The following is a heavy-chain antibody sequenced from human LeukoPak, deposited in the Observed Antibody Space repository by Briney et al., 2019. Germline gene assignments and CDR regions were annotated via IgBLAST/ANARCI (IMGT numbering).Heavy chain of an antibody. Sequence: GASVKVSCKASGYTFTGYYMRWVRQAPGQGLEWMGWINPNSGGTNYAQKFQGRVTITADKSTSTAYMELSSLRSEDTAVYYCARYQHKQKRSGSYVDYWGQGTLVTVSS. D-gene: IGHD3-10*01. V-gene: IGHV1-2*02. CDR1: GYTFTGYY. CDR3: ARYQHKQKRSGSYVDY. J-gene: IGHJ4*02. CDR2: INPNSGGT.